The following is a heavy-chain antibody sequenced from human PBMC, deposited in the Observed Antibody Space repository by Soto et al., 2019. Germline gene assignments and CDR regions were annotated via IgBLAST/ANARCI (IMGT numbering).Heavy chain of an antibody. CDR3: AHRESDREAY. V-gene: IGHV2-5*02. CDR1: GFSLSTGGVG. Sequence: QITLKESGPTLVKPTQTLTLTCTFSGFSLSTGGVGVGWIRQPPGKALEWLALIYWDDDKRYNPSLKTRLTIAKDTSQNQLVLTMTNMGPVDTATYYCAHRESDREAYWGPGTLVTVSS. CDR2: IYWDDDK. J-gene: IGHJ4*02. D-gene: IGHD3-10*01.